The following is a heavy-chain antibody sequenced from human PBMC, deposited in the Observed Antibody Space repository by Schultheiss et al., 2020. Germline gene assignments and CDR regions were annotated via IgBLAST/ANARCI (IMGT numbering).Heavy chain of an antibody. D-gene: IGHD2-8*01. V-gene: IGHV3-7*01. CDR1: GFTFSSYG. Sequence: GGSLRLSCAASGFTFSSYGMHWVRQAPGKGLEWVAKIKQDGSEEYYVDSVKGRFTVSRDNAKNTVYLQMNSLRVEDTAVYYCARDPCFDSVCHFDDWGQGTLVTVSS. CDR2: IKQDGSEE. J-gene: IGHJ4*02. CDR3: ARDPCFDSVCHFDD.